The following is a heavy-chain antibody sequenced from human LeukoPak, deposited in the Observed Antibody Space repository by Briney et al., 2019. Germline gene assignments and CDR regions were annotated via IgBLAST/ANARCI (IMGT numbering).Heavy chain of an antibody. CDR1: GFTFSSYA. D-gene: IGHD2-15*01. CDR2: ISGSSGST. J-gene: IGHJ4*02. CDR3: AKLPGPFTVVKYYFDY. Sequence: GGSLRLSCAASGFTFSSYAMSWVRQGPGKGLEWVSGISGSSGSTYYADSVKGRFTISRDNSKNTLYLQMNSLRAEDTAVYYCAKLPGPFTVVKYYFDYWGQGTLVTVSS. V-gene: IGHV3-23*01.